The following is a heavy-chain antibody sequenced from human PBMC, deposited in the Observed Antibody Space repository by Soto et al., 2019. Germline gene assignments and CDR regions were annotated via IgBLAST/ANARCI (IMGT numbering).Heavy chain of an antibody. J-gene: IGHJ3*02. CDR3: AKGGPDCASTTCYLLVAFDI. CDR2: ISHDGNNK. CDR1: GFTFSSYV. D-gene: IGHD2-2*01. V-gene: IGHV3-30*18. Sequence: QVQLVQSGGGVVQPGRSLRLSCAASGFTFSSYVTHWVRQAPGKGLEWVAVISHDGNNKYYADSVKGRFTISRDNSKNTLYLQMNSLTTEYTAVYYCAKGGPDCASTTCYLLVAFDIWGQGTMVTVSS.